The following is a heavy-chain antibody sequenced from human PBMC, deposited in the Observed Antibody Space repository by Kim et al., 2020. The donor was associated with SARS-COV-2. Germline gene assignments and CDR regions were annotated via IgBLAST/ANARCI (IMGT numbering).Heavy chain of an antibody. Sequence: GGSLRLSCAASGFTFSSYTMNWVRQAPGKGLEWVSSISSSSSYIYYADSVKGRFTISRDNAKNSLYLQMNSLRAEDTAVYYCASDTGYSRRWTAGGGYYLVLWGRGTLVSVS. D-gene: IGHD6-13*01. CDR2: ISSSSSYI. J-gene: IGHJ1*01. V-gene: IGHV3-21*01. CDR3: ASDTGYSRRWTAGGGYYLVL. CDR1: GFTFSSYT.